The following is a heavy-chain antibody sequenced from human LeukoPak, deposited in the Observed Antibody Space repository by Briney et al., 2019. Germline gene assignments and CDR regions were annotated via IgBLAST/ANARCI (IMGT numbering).Heavy chain of an antibody. J-gene: IGHJ4*02. V-gene: IGHV3-30*04. CDR2: ISYDGSNK. CDR3: ARDRRTLHGAADY. D-gene: IGHD4-11*01. CDR1: GFTFSSYA. Sequence: GRSLRLSCAASGFTFSSYAMHWVRQAPGKGLEWVAVISYDGSNKYYADSVKGRFTISRDSSKNTLYLQMNSLRAEDTAVYYCARDRRTLHGAADYWGQGTLVTVSS.